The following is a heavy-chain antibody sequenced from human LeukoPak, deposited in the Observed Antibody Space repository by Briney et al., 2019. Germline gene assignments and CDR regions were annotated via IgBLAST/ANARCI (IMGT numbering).Heavy chain of an antibody. D-gene: IGHD2-2*01. V-gene: IGHV3-7*01. CDR2: IKPDGSEK. Sequence: GGSLRLSCAASGFTIRNYWINWVRQAPGKGLEWVANIKPDGSEKYYVDSVKGRFTISRDNAKNSLYLQMNSLRAEDTAVYYCAREGGKYWEDIVVVPAAPPDAYYFDYWGQGTLVTVSS. J-gene: IGHJ4*02. CDR3: AREGGKYWEDIVVVPAAPPDAYYFDY. CDR1: GFTIRNYW.